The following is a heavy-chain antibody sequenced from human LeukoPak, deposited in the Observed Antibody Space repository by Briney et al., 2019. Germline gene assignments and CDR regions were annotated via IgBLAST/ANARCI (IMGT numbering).Heavy chain of an antibody. D-gene: IGHD3-10*01. CDR3: ARDGSFDF. J-gene: IGHJ4*02. V-gene: IGHV1-2*02. CDR2: INPNSGGT. CDR1: GYTFTSYD. Sequence: GASVKVSCKASGYTFTSYDINWVRQATGQGLEWMGWINPNSGGTNYAQRFQGRVTLTRDTSISTIYMELSGLRSDDTAVYYCARDGSFDFWGQGTLVTVSS.